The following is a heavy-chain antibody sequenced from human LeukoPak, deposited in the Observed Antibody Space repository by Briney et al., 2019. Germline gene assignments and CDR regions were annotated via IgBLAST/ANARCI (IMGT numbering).Heavy chain of an antibody. CDR2: IYHSGST. D-gene: IGHD3-3*01. J-gene: IGHJ2*01. V-gene: IGHV4-38-2*01. CDR1: GYSISSGYY. Sequence: SETLSLTCAVSGYSISSGYYWGWIRQPPGKGLEWIGSIYHSGSTYYNPSLKSRVTISVDTSKNQFSLKLSSVTAADTAVYYCAKVGDSNFDLWSRGTLVTVSS. CDR3: AKVGDSNFDL.